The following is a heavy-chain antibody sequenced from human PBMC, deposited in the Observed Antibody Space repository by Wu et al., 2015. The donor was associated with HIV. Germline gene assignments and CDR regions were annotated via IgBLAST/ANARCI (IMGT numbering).Heavy chain of an antibody. CDR3: ARGGVYGVNVGDYSYYYYIDV. J-gene: IGHJ6*03. Sequence: QAQLVQSGGEVKKPGASVKVSCKASGYTFTNYDISWVRQAPGQGLEWMGWISAYSGNTKYAQKLQGRVTMTTDTSTSSAYMELRSLRSDDTAVYYCARGGVYGVNVGDYSYYYYIDVWGKGTTVTVSS. CDR1: GYTFTNYD. CDR2: ISAYSGNT. D-gene: IGHD4-23*01. V-gene: IGHV1-18*01.